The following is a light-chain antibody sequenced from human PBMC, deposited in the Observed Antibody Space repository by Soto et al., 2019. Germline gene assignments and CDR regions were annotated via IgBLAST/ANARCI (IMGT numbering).Light chain of an antibody. Sequence: QSALTQPPSVSGSPGQSVTISCTGTSIDFVTYNRVSWYQQPPGTAPKLIIYEVSNRPSGVSNRFSGSKSGNTASLTISGLQAEDEADYYCSSYTSSSPLFVFGTGTKLTVL. CDR3: SSYTSSSPLFV. CDR2: EVS. V-gene: IGLV2-18*02. J-gene: IGLJ1*01. CDR1: SIDFVTYNR.